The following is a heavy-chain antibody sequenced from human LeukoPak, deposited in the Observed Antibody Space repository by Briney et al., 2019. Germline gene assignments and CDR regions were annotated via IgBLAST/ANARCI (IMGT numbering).Heavy chain of an antibody. CDR3: ASLVRGPTLYYFDY. CDR2: IIPIFGTA. V-gene: IGHV1-69*19. D-gene: IGHD3-10*01. J-gene: IGHJ4*02. Sequence: GSSVKVSCKASGGTFSSYAISWVRQAPGQGLEWMGGIIPIFGTANYAQKFQGRVTTTADESTSTAYMELSSLRSEDTAVYYCASLVRGPTLYYFDYWGQGTLVTVSS. CDR1: GGTFSSYA.